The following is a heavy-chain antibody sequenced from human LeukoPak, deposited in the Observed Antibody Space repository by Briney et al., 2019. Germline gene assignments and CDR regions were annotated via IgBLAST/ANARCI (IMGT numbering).Heavy chain of an antibody. CDR3: ARDGETSGWYPVFDY. J-gene: IGHJ4*02. V-gene: IGHV7-4-1*02. CDR1: GYTFTSYA. Sequence: ASVKVSCKASGYTFTSYAMNWVRQAPGQGLEWMGWINTNTGNPTYAQGFTGRFVFSLDTSVSTAYLQISSLKAEDTAVYYCARDGETSGWYPVFDYWGQGTLVTVSS. CDR2: INTNTGNP. D-gene: IGHD6-19*01.